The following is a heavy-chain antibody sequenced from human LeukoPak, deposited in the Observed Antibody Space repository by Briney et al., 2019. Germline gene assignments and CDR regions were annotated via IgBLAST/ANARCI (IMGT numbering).Heavy chain of an antibody. J-gene: IGHJ4*02. Sequence: GGSLRLSCAASGFTFSTYGMSWVRQAPGKGLEWVSGISSSGSSIFYAASVKGRFTISRDNSKNTLYLQMNSLRAEDTAVYYCAKDRGIVGATTYYFDYWGQGTLVTVSS. CDR2: ISSSGSSI. CDR3: AKDRGIVGATTYYFDY. V-gene: IGHV3-23*01. CDR1: GFTFSTYG. D-gene: IGHD1-26*01.